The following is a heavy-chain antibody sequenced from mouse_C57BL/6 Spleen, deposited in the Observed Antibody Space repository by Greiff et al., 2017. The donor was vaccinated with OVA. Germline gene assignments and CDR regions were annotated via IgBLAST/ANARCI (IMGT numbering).Heavy chain of an antibody. CDR3: ARGGYGSSYWYFDV. CDR1: GYTFTSYW. V-gene: IGHV1-55*01. D-gene: IGHD1-1*01. J-gene: IGHJ1*03. CDR2: IYPGSGST. Sequence: QVQLQQPGAELVKPGASVKMSCKASGYTFTSYWITWVKQRPGQGLEWIGDIYPGSGSTNYNEKFKSKATLTVDTSSSTAYMQLSSLTSEDSAVYYCARGGYGSSYWYFDVWGTGTTLTVSS.